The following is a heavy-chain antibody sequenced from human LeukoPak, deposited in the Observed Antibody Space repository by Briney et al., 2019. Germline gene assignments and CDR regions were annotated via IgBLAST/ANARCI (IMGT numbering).Heavy chain of an antibody. Sequence: SSETLPLTCSFSGDSISTYYWSWIRQSPGKGLEWIGHIYSSGNTDYNSSLKSRVTISVDTSKSQFSLRLSSVTATDTAVYYCARLRWQLVGPYFDYWGQGILVTVSS. CDR3: ARLRWQLVGPYFDY. D-gene: IGHD1-26*01. CDR2: IYSSGNT. CDR1: GDSISTYY. V-gene: IGHV4-59*01. J-gene: IGHJ4*02.